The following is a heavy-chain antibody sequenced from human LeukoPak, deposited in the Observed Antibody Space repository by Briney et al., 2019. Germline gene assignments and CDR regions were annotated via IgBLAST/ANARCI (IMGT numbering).Heavy chain of an antibody. CDR1: GYTFTSYG. D-gene: IGHD2-2*01. Sequence: GASVKVSCKASGYTFTSYGVSWVRQAPGQGLEWMGWINPNSGGTNYAQKFQGRVTMTRDTSISTAYMELSRLRSDDTAVYYCARATNGGYFDYWGQGTLVTVSS. J-gene: IGHJ4*02. CDR3: ARATNGGYFDY. CDR2: INPNSGGT. V-gene: IGHV1-2*02.